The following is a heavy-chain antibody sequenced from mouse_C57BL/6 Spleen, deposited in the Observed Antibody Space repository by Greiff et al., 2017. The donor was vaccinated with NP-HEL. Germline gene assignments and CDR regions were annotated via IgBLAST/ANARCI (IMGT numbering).Heavy chain of an antibody. D-gene: IGHD1-1*01. CDR2: IDPSDSYT. V-gene: IGHV1-69*01. CDR3: ARNDGSTFDY. Sequence: QVHVKQPGAELVMPGASVKLSCKASGYTFTSYWMHWVKQRPGQGLEWIGEIDPSDSYTNYNQKFKGKSTLTVDKSSSTAYMQLSSLTSEDSAVYYCARNDGSTFDYWGQGTTLTVSS. CDR1: GYTFTSYW. J-gene: IGHJ2*01.